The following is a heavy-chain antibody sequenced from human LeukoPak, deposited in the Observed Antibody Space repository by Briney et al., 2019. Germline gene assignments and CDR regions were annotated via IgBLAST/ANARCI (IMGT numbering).Heavy chain of an antibody. Sequence: GGSLRLSCEASGFTFSSYAMHWVRQAPGKGLEWVAVISYDGSNKYYADSVKGRFTISRDNSKNTLYLQMNSLRAEDTAVYYCARHYGDYVRRYYYYYMDVWGKGTTVTISS. J-gene: IGHJ6*03. CDR3: ARHYGDYVRRYYYYYMDV. D-gene: IGHD4-17*01. CDR1: GFTFSSYA. CDR2: ISYDGSNK. V-gene: IGHV3-30*04.